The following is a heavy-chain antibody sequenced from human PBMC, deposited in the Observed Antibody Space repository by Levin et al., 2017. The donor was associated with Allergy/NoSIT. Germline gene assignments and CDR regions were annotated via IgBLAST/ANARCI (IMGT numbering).Heavy chain of an antibody. Sequence: SVKVSCKASGGTFSSYAISWVRQAPGQGLEWMGGIIPIFGTANYAQKFQGRVTITADESTSTAYMELSSLRSEDTAVYYCARLRMGLTFWSGFVYWGQGTLVTVSS. CDR1: GGTFSSYA. D-gene: IGHD3-3*01. CDR2: IIPIFGTA. V-gene: IGHV1-69*13. CDR3: ARLRMGLTFWSGFVY. J-gene: IGHJ4*02.